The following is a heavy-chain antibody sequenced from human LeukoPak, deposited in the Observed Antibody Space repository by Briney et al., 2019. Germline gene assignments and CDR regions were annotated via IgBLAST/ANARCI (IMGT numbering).Heavy chain of an antibody. J-gene: IGHJ3*01. CDR1: GFTFSTLA. Sequence: GVSLTLSCYVSGFTFSTLAMMGLPQAPGKGRVGGFHISGSGRAMYYACSVKGRYTLSKDNPDNTVYLQMNSLRAEDPAVYYCANGAVEASRNAFDVWGQGTMVIVSS. V-gene: IGHV3-23*01. CDR2: ISGSGRAM. CDR3: ANGAVEASRNAFDV. D-gene: IGHD5-12*01.